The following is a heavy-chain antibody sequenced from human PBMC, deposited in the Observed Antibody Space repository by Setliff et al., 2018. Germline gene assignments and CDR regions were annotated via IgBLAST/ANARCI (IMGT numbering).Heavy chain of an antibody. Sequence: ASVKVSCKASGYTFTSYDINWVRQATGQGLEWMGWMNPNSGNTGYAQKFRGRVTMTRNTSISTAYMDLSSLRFEDTAVYYCARAQSWSGGPYYFDNWGQGTLVTVS. D-gene: IGHD3-3*01. J-gene: IGHJ4*02. CDR2: MNPNSGNT. CDR3: ARAQSWSGGPYYFDN. V-gene: IGHV1-8*02. CDR1: GYTFTSYD.